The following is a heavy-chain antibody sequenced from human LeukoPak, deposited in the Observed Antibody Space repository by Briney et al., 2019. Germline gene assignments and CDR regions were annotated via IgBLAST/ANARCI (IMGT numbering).Heavy chain of an antibody. J-gene: IGHJ4*02. D-gene: IGHD6-19*01. CDR2: ISWNSGCI. V-gene: IGHV3-9*01. CDR1: GFTFDNYA. Sequence: GGSLRLSCAASGFTFDNYAMHWVRQAPGKGLEWLSIISWNSGCIGYADSVKGRFTISRDNAKKSLDLQMNSLRAEDTAFYYCAKVRGTYSSGYFFDYWGQGTLVTVSS. CDR3: AKVRGTYSSGYFFDY.